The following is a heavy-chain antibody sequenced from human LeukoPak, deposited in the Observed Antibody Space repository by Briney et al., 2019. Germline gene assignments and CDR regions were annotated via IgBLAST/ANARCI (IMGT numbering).Heavy chain of an antibody. CDR2: TYTSGST. V-gene: IGHV4-59*10. CDR1: GGSFSGYY. D-gene: IGHD6-13*01. Sequence: SETLSLTCAVYGGSFSGYYWSWIRQPAGKGLEWIGRTYTSGSTNYNPSLKSRVTMSVDTSKNQFSLKLSSVTAADTAVYYCARIAAAGEIDYWGQGTLVTVSS. J-gene: IGHJ4*02. CDR3: ARIAAAGEIDY.